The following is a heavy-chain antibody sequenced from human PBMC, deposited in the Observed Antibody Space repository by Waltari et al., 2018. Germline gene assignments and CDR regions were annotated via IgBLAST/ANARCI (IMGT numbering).Heavy chain of an antibody. V-gene: IGHV4-4*02. CDR2: VHRSGKA. Sequence: LQLQESGPGLVKSSGTLSLTCAVSGQSRSIISWWIWVRQSPGKGLGGVGQVHRSGKANYHPSFASRVTVSLDTANYQFSLKMTSAAAADTAIYFCARDRGRGLYLDSWGPGTLVTVSP. CDR1: GQSRSIISW. J-gene: IGHJ4*02. CDR3: ARDRGRGLYLDS. D-gene: IGHD2-15*01.